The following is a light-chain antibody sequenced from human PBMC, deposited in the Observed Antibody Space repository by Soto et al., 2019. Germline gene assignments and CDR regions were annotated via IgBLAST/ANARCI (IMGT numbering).Light chain of an antibody. J-gene: IGKJ4*01. Sequence: DLQMTQSPSSLSASVGDRVTITCQASQDISNYLNWYQQKPGKVPKLLIYDASNLETGVPSRFSGSGSGTDFTFTISSLQPEDIATYYCQQDDNLPLTFGGGTKVEIK. CDR2: DAS. V-gene: IGKV1-33*01. CDR3: QQDDNLPLT. CDR1: QDISNY.